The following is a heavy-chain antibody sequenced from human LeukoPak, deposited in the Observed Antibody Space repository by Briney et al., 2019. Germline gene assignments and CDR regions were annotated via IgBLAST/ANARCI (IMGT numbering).Heavy chain of an antibody. Sequence: GGSLRLSCAASGFTFSSYAMSWVRQAPGKGLEWVSAISGSGGSTYYADSVKGRFTISRDNSKNTLYLQVNSLRAEDTAVYYCAKDKIQLWSPYFDYWGQGTLVTVSS. CDR1: GFTFSSYA. V-gene: IGHV3-23*01. CDR2: ISGSGGST. CDR3: AKDKIQLWSPYFDY. J-gene: IGHJ4*02. D-gene: IGHD5-18*01.